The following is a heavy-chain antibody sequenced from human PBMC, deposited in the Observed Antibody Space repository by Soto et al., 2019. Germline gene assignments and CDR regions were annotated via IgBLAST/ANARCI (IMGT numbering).Heavy chain of an antibody. CDR3: ARSMFYSDGSNYSPFDY. J-gene: IGHJ4*02. CDR1: GGSVSSVNYY. D-gene: IGHD3-22*01. V-gene: IGHV4-61*01. CDR2: FYYTGSI. Sequence: SQTLSLTCTVAGGSVSSVNYYWSWIRQPPGKGLEWIGYFYYTGSINYNPSLKSRVTISIDASQNQFSLGLSSVTAADTAVYYCARSMFYSDGSNYSPFDYWGQGTLVTVSS.